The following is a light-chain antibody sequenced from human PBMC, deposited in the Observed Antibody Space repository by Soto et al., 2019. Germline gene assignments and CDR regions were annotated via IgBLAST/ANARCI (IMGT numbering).Light chain of an antibody. V-gene: IGLV1-51*01. CDR1: SSNIGSNT. Sequence: QSVLTQPPSASGTPGQRVTISCYGSSSNIGSNTVNWYQQLPGTAPKLLIYDNDNRPSGIPDRFSGSKSGTSASLGITGLQTGDEADYYCATWDSRLSSTVFGSGTKLTVL. CDR3: ATWDSRLSSTV. CDR2: DND. J-gene: IGLJ1*01.